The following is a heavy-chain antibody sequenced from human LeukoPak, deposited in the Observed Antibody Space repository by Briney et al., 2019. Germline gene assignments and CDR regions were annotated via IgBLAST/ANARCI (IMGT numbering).Heavy chain of an antibody. CDR3: ARVYSGYDLPGSLANYYFDY. CDR1: GGSISSYY. J-gene: IGHJ4*02. Sequence: SETLSLTCTVSGGSISSYYWSWIRQPAGKGLEWIGRFYSGGSTDYNPSLKRRVTMAVDTSKNQFSLKMSSVTAADTAVYYCARVYSGYDLPGSLANYYFDYWGQGTLATVSS. D-gene: IGHD5-12*01. V-gene: IGHV4-4*07. CDR2: FYSGGST.